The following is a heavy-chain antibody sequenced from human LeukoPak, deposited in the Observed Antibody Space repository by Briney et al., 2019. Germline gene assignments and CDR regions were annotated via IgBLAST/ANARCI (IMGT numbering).Heavy chain of an antibody. V-gene: IGHV4-61*01. CDR1: GGSVSSGSYY. CDR2: IYSSGST. J-gene: IGHJ4*02. CDR3: ARFAYCGGHCWYYFDY. D-gene: IGHD2-21*02. Sequence: SETLSLTCTVSGGSVSSGSYYWSWIRQPPGKGLEWIGYIYSSGSTNYNPSLKSRVTISVDTSKNQFSLKLNSVTAADTAVYYCARFAYCGGHCWYYFDYWGQGSLVTVSS.